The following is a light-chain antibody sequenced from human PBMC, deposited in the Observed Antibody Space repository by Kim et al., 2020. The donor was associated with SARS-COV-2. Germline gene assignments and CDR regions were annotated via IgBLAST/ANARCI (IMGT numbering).Light chain of an antibody. J-gene: IGLJ3*02. CDR1: TGAVNRGFY. CDR3: LVYHEHIWI. V-gene: IGLV7-43*01. Sequence: PGGTVTVTCAVNTGAVNRGFYPNWVQQKAGQAPRALIYDTTNRHAWTSARFSGSIRGDKAALTLSDVEPGDEADYYCLVYHEHIWIFGGGTQVTVL. CDR2: DTT.